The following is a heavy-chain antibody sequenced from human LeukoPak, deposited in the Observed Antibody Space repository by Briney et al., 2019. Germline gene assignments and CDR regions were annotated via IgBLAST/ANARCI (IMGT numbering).Heavy chain of an antibody. Sequence: GASVKVSCKASGYTFTTYGISWVRQAPGQGLEWMGWISAYNGNTNYAQNFQGRVTMTTDTSTSTAYMELRSLRSDDTAVYLCARGVLGATTYFQQWGQGTLVTVSS. D-gene: IGHD1-26*01. V-gene: IGHV1-18*01. J-gene: IGHJ1*01. CDR3: ARGVLGATTYFQQ. CDR2: ISAYNGNT. CDR1: GYTFTTYG.